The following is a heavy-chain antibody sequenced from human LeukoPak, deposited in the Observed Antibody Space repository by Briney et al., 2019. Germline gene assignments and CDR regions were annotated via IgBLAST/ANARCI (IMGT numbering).Heavy chain of an antibody. J-gene: IGHJ4*02. D-gene: IGHD2-2*01. CDR2: ISGSGGST. CDR3: AKGELGYCSRTSCYFNY. Sequence: GGSLRLSCAASGFTFSSYAMSWVRQAPGKGLEWVSAISGSGGSTYYADSVKGRFTISRDNSKNTLYLQMNSLRAEDTAVYYCAKGELGYCSRTSCYFNYWGQGTLVTVSS. V-gene: IGHV3-23*01. CDR1: GFTFSSYA.